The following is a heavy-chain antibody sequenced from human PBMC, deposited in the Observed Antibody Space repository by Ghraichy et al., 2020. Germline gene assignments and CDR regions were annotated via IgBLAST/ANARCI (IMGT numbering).Heavy chain of an antibody. V-gene: IGHV5-51*01. CDR1: GNTFTHYW. Sequence: GGSLRLSCQGSGNTFTHYWVAWVRQVPGRGLEWMGIIYPDDSDPSYSPSFLRQVTIGADRSSDTVYLRWNSLAASDTAIYYCARTHCNTTRCSKPTFYAGLDVWGQGTTVTVSS. CDR3: ARTHCNTTRCSKPTFYAGLDV. J-gene: IGHJ6*02. CDR2: IYPDDSDP. D-gene: IGHD2/OR15-2a*01.